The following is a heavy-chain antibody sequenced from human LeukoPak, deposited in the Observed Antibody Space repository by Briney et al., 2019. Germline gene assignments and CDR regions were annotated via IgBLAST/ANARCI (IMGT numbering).Heavy chain of an antibody. CDR3: AKHPFIAVAAVYYYYSGMDV. CDR1: GFTFSSYA. V-gene: IGHV3-23*01. Sequence: GASLRLSCAASGFTFSSYAMSWVRQAPGKGLEWVSAISGSVGSTYSADSVKGRFTISRDNSKNPLYLQMNSLRAEETAVYYFAKHPFIAVAAVYYYYSGMDVWGQGTTVTVSS. CDR2: ISGSVGST. J-gene: IGHJ6*02. D-gene: IGHD6-19*01.